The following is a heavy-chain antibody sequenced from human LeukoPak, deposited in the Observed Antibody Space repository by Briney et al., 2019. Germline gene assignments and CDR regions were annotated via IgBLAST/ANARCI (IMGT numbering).Heavy chain of an antibody. CDR1: RFTFSSYV. CDR3: AKARATYLYDTSGYSALDY. CDR2: IWYDGDNK. D-gene: IGHD3-22*01. Sequence: PGRSLRLSCAASRFTFSSYVMHWVRQAPGKGLEWVALIWYDGDNKYYSDSVKGRFTISRDNSKNTLYLQRNSLRAEDTAVYYCAKARATYLYDTSGYSALDYWGQGTLVTVSS. J-gene: IGHJ4*02. V-gene: IGHV3-33*06.